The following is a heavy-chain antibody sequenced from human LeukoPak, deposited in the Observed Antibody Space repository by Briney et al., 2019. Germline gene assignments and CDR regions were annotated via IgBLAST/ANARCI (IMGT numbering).Heavy chain of an antibody. CDR3: TREYGFMTTVFHAFDI. J-gene: IGHJ3*02. CDR2: VYYSGNT. CDR1: GGSITSSSYY. V-gene: IGHV4-39*07. Sequence: SSETLSLTCTVSGGSITSSSYYWGWLRQPPGKGLAWIGSVYYSGNTYYNSSLKSRVTISVDTSKNQFSLKLSSVTAADTAIYYCTREYGFMTTVFHAFDIWGQGTMVTVSS. D-gene: IGHD4-17*01.